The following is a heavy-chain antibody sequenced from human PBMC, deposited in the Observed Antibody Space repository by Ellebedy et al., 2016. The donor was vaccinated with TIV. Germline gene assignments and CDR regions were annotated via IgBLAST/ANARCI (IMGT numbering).Heavy chain of an antibody. CDR3: AKVDMTGWDS. Sequence: GESLKISXAASGFSFSSYAMTWVRQAPGKGLEWVSALSGSGDSTYYADSVKGRFTISRDNSKNTLYLQMNSLRAEDTAVYYCAKVDMTGWDSWGQGTLVSVSS. CDR1: GFSFSSYA. D-gene: IGHD1-14*01. CDR2: LSGSGDST. J-gene: IGHJ5*01. V-gene: IGHV3-23*01.